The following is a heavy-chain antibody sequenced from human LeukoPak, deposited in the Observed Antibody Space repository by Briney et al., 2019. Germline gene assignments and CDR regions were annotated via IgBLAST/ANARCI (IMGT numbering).Heavy chain of an antibody. CDR3: ARTYYYGSGSYYNPRGYFDY. V-gene: IGHV4-34*01. J-gene: IGHJ4*02. D-gene: IGHD3-10*01. Sequence: SETLSLTCAVYGGSFSGYYWSWIRQPPGKGLEWIGEINHSGSTNYNPSLKSRVTISVDTSKNQFSLKLRSVTAADTAVYYCARTYYYGSGSYYNPRGYFDYWGQGTLVTVSS. CDR2: INHSGST. CDR1: GGSFSGYY.